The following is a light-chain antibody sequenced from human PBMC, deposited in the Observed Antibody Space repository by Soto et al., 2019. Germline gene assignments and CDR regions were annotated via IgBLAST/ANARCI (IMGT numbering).Light chain of an antibody. Sequence: EIVMTQYPATLSVSPGERATLSCRASQSVSSNLAWYQQKPGQSPRLLIYGASTRATGIPARFSGSGSGTEFTLTISSLQSEDCAVYYCQKDNKWLTWTFGRGTKEEIK. CDR3: QKDNKWLTWT. CDR2: GAS. CDR1: QSVSSN. V-gene: IGKV3-15*01. J-gene: IGKJ1*01.